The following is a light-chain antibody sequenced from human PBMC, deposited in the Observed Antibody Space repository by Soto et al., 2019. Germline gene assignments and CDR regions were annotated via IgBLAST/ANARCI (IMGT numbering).Light chain of an antibody. J-gene: IGLJ2*01. V-gene: IGLV1-40*01. CDR1: SSNIGAGYD. CDR2: GNS. Sequence: QSVLTQPPSVSGAPGQRVTISCTGSSSNIGAGYDVHWYQQLPGTAPKLLIYGNSNRPSGVPDRFSGSKSGTSASLAITWLQAEDEADYYCQSYDSSLSGPVVFGGGTKLTVL. CDR3: QSYDSSLSGPVV.